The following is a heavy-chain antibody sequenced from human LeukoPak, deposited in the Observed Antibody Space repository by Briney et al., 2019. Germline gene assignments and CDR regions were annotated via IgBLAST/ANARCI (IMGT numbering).Heavy chain of an antibody. CDR3: AKDLYYDSSGPFDY. CDR1: GFTFSSYW. V-gene: IGHV3-23*01. J-gene: IGHJ4*02. Sequence: GGSLRLSCAASGFTFSSYWMHWVRQAPGKGLEWVSAISGSGGSTYYADSVKGRFTISRDNSKNTLYLQMNSLRAEDTAVYYCAKDLYYDSSGPFDYWGQGTLVTVSS. D-gene: IGHD3-22*01. CDR2: ISGSGGST.